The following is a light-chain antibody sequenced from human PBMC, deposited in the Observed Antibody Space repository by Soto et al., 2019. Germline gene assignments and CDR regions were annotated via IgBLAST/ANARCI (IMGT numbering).Light chain of an antibody. Sequence: DIQMTQSPSTLSASVGDRVTITCRASQSISTWLAWYQKKPGKAPKVLIYKASSLESGVPSRFSGSGSGTEFTLTISSLQPDDFATYYCQQYNSYSRTFGQGTKV. J-gene: IGKJ1*01. CDR3: QQYNSYSRT. CDR1: QSISTW. V-gene: IGKV1-5*03. CDR2: KAS.